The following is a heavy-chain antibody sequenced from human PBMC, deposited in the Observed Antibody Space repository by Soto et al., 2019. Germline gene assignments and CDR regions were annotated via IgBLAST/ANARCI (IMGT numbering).Heavy chain of an antibody. V-gene: IGHV1-69*13. D-gene: IGHD3-10*01. CDR3: ARDAGIRGAFDI. CDR1: GGTFSSYA. Sequence: ASVKVSCKASGGTFSSYAISWVRQAPGQGLEWMGGIIPIFGTANYAQKFQGRVTITADESTSTAYMELSSLRSEDTAVYYCARDAGIRGAFDIWGQGTMVTVSS. J-gene: IGHJ3*02. CDR2: IIPIFGTA.